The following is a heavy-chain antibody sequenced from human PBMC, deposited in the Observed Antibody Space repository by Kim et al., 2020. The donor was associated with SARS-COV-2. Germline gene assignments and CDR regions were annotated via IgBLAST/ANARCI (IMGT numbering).Heavy chain of an antibody. V-gene: IGHV4-39*01. CDR2: IYYSGST. D-gene: IGHD3-16*01. Sequence: SETLSLTCTVSGGSISSSSYYWGWIRQPPGKGLEWIGSIYYSGSTYYNPSLKSRVTISVDTSKNQFSLKLSSVTAADTAVYYCARPQIDDENWFDPWGQG. J-gene: IGHJ5*02. CDR3: ARPQIDDENWFDP. CDR1: GGSISSSSYY.